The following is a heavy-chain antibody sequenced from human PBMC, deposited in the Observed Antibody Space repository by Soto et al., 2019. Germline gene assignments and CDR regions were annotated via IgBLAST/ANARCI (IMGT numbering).Heavy chain of an antibody. CDR3: ARDGTLYDSSAYYYLY. Sequence: ASVKVSCKASGGTFSRYTITWVRQAPGQGLEWMGGITPMFGTPNYAQKFRGRVTITADESTSTAYMELSSLRSEDTAMYYCARDGTLYDSSAYYYLYWGQGTLVTVSS. CDR1: GGTFSRYT. D-gene: IGHD3-22*01. CDR2: ITPMFGTP. J-gene: IGHJ4*02. V-gene: IGHV1-69*13.